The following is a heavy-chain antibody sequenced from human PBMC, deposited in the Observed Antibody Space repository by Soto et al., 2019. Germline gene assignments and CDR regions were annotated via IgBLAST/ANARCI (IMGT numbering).Heavy chain of an antibody. D-gene: IGHD2-2*02. CDR1: GYTFTSYG. CDR2: ISAYNGNT. Sequence: ASVKVSCKASGYTFTSYGISWVRQAPGQGLEWMGWISAYNGNTNYAQKLQGRVTMTTDTSTSTAYMELRSLRSEDTAVYYCARSRIVVVPAAIPDAFDIWGQGPMVTVSS. J-gene: IGHJ3*02. V-gene: IGHV1-18*01. CDR3: ARSRIVVVPAAIPDAFDI.